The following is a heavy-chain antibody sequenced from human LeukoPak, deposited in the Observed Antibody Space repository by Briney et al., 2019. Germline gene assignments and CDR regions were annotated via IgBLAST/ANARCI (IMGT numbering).Heavy chain of an antibody. D-gene: IGHD4-17*01. CDR2: IYTSGST. Sequence: PSETLSLTCTVSGGSISSGSYYWSWIRQPAGKGLEWIGRIYTSGSTNYNPSLKSRVTISVDTSKNQFSLKLSSVTAADTAVYYCARGEHDYGPWGQGTLVTVSS. CDR1: GGSISSGSYY. J-gene: IGHJ5*02. CDR3: ARGEHDYGP. V-gene: IGHV4-61*02.